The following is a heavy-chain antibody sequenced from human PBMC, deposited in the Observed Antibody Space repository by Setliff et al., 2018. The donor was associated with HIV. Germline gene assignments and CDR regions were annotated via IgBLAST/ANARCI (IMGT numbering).Heavy chain of an antibody. J-gene: IGHJ6*03. V-gene: IGHV1-3*01. CDR2: INAGNGNT. CDR1: GYTLTSYA. D-gene: IGHD5-18*01. Sequence: GPSVKVSCKASGYTLTSYAMHWVRQAPGQRLEWMGWINAGNGNTKYSQKFQGRVTITRDTSASTAYMELSSLRSEDTAVYYCARDGGDTAMVSYYYYYYMDVWGKGTTVTVSS. CDR3: ARDGGDTAMVSYYYYYYMDV.